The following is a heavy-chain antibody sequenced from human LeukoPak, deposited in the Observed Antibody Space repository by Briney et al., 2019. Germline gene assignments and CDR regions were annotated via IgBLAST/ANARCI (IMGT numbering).Heavy chain of an antibody. CDR3: ATSQGVTTDFDY. V-gene: IGHV3-9*01. Sequence: GRSLRLSCAASGFTFDDYAMHWVRQAPGKGLEWVSGISWNSGSIGYADSVKGRFTISRDNAKNSLYLQMNSLRAEDTALYYCATSQGVTTDFDYWGHGTLVTVSS. D-gene: IGHD4-17*01. J-gene: IGHJ4*01. CDR2: ISWNSGSI. CDR1: GFTFDDYA.